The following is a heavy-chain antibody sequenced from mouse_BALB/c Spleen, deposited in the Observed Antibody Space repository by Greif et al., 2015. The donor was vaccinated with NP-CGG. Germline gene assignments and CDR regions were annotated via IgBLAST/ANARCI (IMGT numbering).Heavy chain of an antibody. V-gene: IGHV14-3*02. D-gene: IGHD1-2*01. J-gene: IGHJ1*01. Sequence: EVHLVESGAELVKPGASVKLSYTASGFNIKDTYMHWVKQRPEQGLEWIGRIDPANGNTKYDPKFQGKATITADTSSNTAYLQLSSLTSEDTAVYYCARGVRLPRYFDVWGAGTTVTVSS. CDR2: IDPANGNT. CDR1: GFNIKDTY. CDR3: ARGVRLPRYFDV.